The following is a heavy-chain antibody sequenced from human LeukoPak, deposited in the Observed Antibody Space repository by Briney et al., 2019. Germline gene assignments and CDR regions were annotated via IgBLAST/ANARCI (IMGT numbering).Heavy chain of an antibody. Sequence: PSETLSLTCTVSGASISSYYWSWIRQPPGRGLEWIGYTFYSGNSNYNPSLKSRVTMLVDTSNNRLSLKLSSVTAADTAVYYCARAGTGWAFDYWGQGTLVTVSS. D-gene: IGHD7-27*01. CDR1: GASISSYY. CDR3: ARAGTGWAFDY. V-gene: IGHV4-59*01. CDR2: TFYSGNS. J-gene: IGHJ4*02.